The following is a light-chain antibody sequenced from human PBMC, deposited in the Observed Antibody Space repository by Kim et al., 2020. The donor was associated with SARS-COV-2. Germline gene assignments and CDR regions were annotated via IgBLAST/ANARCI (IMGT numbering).Light chain of an antibody. CDR3: EQYNSYLLT. CDR1: QSISSW. Sequence: DIQMTQSPSTLSASVGDRVTITCRASQSISSWLAWYQQKPGKAPKLLIYKASSLESWVPSRFSGSGSGTEFTLTISSLQPDDFSTYWCEQYNSYLLTFGGGTKVDIK. J-gene: IGKJ4*01. CDR2: KAS. V-gene: IGKV1-5*03.